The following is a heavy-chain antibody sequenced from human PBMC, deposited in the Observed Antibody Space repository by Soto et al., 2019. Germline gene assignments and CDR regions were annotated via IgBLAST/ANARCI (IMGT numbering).Heavy chain of an antibody. CDR2: INHSGSN. CDR3: ARERYSGYGD. D-gene: IGHD5-12*01. J-gene: IGHJ4*02. CDR1: GGSFSGYY. Sequence: PSETLSLTCAVYGGSFSGYYWSWIRQPPGKGLEWIGEINHSGSNNYNPSLKSRVTISVDTSKNQFSLKLSSVTAADTAVYYCARERYSGYGDWGQGTMVTVSS. V-gene: IGHV4-34*01.